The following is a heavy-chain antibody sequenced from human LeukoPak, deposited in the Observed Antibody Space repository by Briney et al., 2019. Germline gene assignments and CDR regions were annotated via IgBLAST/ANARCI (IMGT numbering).Heavy chain of an antibody. CDR2: FDPEDGET. CDR1: GYTLTELS. V-gene: IGHV1-24*01. CDR3: ATEISSIKKYSGSHPRDY. D-gene: IGHD1-26*01. J-gene: IGHJ4*02. Sequence: SVKVSCKVSGYTLTELSMHWVRQAPGKGLEWMGGFDPEDGETIYAQKFQGRVTMTEDTSTDTAYMELSSLRSEDTAVYYCATEISSIKKYSGSHPRDYWGQGTLVTVSS.